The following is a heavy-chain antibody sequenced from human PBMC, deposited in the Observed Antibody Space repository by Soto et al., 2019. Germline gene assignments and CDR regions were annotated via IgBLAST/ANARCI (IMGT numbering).Heavy chain of an antibody. J-gene: IGHJ4*02. Sequence: SVKVSCNASGGTFSSYAISWVRQAPGQGLEWMGVIIPIFGTANYAQKFQGRVTITADESTSTDYMELSSLRSEDTAVYYCASSPYVDTAMVAXWGQGTLVTVSX. CDR1: GGTFSSYA. CDR2: IIPIFGTA. CDR3: ASSPYVDTAMVAX. D-gene: IGHD5-18*01. V-gene: IGHV1-69*13.